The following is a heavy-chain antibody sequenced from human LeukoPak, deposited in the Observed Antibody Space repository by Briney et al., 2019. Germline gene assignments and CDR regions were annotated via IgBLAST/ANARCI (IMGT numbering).Heavy chain of an antibody. V-gene: IGHV4-59*01. CDR2: IHYIGTT. J-gene: IGHJ1*01. CDR1: GGSMKTYY. D-gene: IGHD6-13*01. CDR3: ARSYSSTWYGDFQH. Sequence: PSETLSLTCTVSGGSMKTYYWSWIRQPPGKGLEWIGYIHYIGTTNYNPSLKSRITISVDTSKNQFSLNLSSVTAADTAVYYCARSYSSTWYGDFQHWGQGTLVTVSS.